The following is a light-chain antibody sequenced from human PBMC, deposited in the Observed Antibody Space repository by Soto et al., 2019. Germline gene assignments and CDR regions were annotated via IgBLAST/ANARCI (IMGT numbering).Light chain of an antibody. J-gene: IGKJ2*01. CDR3: QQYDNLPPYT. Sequence: DIQMTQSPSSLSASVGDRVTITCQASRDISVYLNWYQQKPGKPPKLLVYDASNLQTGVPLRFXGSGSGTHFTFTISSLQPEDIATYYCQQYDNLPPYTFGQGTKLEIK. CDR2: DAS. CDR1: RDISVY. V-gene: IGKV1-33*01.